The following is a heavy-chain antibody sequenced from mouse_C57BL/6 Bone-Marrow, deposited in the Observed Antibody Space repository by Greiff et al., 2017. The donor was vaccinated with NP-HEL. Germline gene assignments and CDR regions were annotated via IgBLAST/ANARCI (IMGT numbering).Heavy chain of an antibody. D-gene: IGHD1-1*01. CDR3: ARPLLYYYGSSSFAY. J-gene: IGHJ3*01. Sequence: QVQLQQPGAELVKPGASVKLSCKASGYTFTSYWMHWVKQRPGQGLEWIGMIHPNSGSTNYNEKFKSKATLTVEKSSSTAYMQLSSLTSEDSAVYYCARPLLYYYGSSSFAYWGQGTLVTVSA. V-gene: IGHV1-64*01. CDR2: IHPNSGST. CDR1: GYTFTSYW.